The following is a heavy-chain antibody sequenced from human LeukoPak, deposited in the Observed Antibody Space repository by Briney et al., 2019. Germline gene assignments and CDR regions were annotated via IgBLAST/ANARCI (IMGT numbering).Heavy chain of an antibody. D-gene: IGHD3-22*01. CDR1: GFTFSSYG. V-gene: IGHV3-30*18. J-gene: IGHJ5*02. CDR2: ISYDGSNK. Sequence: PGGSLRLSCAASGFTFSSYGMHWVRQAPGKGLEWVAVISYDGSNKYYADSVKGRFTISRDNSKNTLYLQMNSLRAEDTAVYYCAKDLNDSSGPDPWGQGTLVTVSS. CDR3: AKDLNDSSGPDP.